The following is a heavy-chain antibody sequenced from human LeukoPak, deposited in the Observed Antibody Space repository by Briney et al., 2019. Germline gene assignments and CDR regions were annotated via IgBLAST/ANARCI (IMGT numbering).Heavy chain of an antibody. D-gene: IGHD3-22*01. CDR3: TYYYDSSGYYGGGWFDP. V-gene: IGHV1-69*05. CDR2: IIPIFGTA. Sequence: ASVKVSCKASGGTFSSYAISWVRQAPGQGLEWMGGIIPIFGTANYAQKFQGRVTITTDESTSTAYMELSSLRSEDTAVCYCTYYYDSSGYYGGGWFDPWGQGTLVTVSS. CDR1: GGTFSSYA. J-gene: IGHJ5*02.